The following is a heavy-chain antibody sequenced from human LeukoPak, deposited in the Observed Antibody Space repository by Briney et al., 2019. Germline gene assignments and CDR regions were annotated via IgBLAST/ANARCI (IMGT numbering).Heavy chain of an antibody. CDR2: VSFDGNNK. CDR3: ARGAMVRGVQGNYFDY. D-gene: IGHD3-10*01. J-gene: IGHJ4*02. CDR1: GFTFSSYA. Sequence: GRSLRVSCAASGFTFSSYAMHWVRQAPGKGLEWVAVVSFDGNNKYYADSVKGRLTFSRDNSMNTLYLQMNSLRAEDTAVYYCARGAMVRGVQGNYFDYWGRGTLVTVSS. V-gene: IGHV3-30-3*01.